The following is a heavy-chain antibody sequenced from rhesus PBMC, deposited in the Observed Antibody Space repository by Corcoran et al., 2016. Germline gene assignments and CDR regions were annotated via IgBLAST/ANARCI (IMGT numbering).Heavy chain of an antibody. CDR1: GGSISSSY. Sequence: QLQLQESGPGLVKPSETLSVTCAVSGGSISSSYWSWIRQAPGKGLDWIGYVYGSGSSTNYNHSLKVRVTLSADTSKTQLTLKLRSVTAADTAIDYCASGDYYGGYWGQGVLVTVSS. V-gene: IGHV4-169*02. CDR2: VYGSGSST. D-gene: IGHD3-22*01. CDR3: ASGDYYGGY. J-gene: IGHJ4*01.